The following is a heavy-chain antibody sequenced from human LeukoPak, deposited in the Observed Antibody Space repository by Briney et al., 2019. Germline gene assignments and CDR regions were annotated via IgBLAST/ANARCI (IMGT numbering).Heavy chain of an antibody. CDR1: GGSISSSTYY. Sequence: SETLSLTCTVSGGSISSSTYYWGWLRQPPGKGLEWIGSVYNSGFTYYNPSLKSRVTISVDTSRNQFSLKLSAVTAADTAVYYCQAERCIQGEDYWGQGTLVTVSS. V-gene: IGHV4-39*01. CDR3: QAERCIQGEDY. CDR2: VYNSGFT. D-gene: IGHD5-24*01. J-gene: IGHJ4*02.